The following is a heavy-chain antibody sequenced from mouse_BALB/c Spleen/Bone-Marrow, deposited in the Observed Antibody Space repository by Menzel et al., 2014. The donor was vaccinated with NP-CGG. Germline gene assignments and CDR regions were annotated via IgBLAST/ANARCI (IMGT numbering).Heavy chain of an antibody. CDR2: IGTGGGT. V-gene: IGHV2-9*02. D-gene: IGHD2-1*01. Sequence: QVHVKQSGPGLVAPSQSLSITCTVSGFSLXNYGVHWVRQPPGKGLEWLGVIGTGGGTNYNSALMSRLSISIDNSKSQVFLKMNSLQTDDTAMYYCARDWAYGNWYFDVWGAGTPVTVSS. J-gene: IGHJ1*01. CDR3: ARDWAYGNWYFDV. CDR1: GFSLXNYG.